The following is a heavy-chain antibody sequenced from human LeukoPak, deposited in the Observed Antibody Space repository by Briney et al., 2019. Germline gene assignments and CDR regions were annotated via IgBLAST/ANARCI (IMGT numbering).Heavy chain of an antibody. V-gene: IGHV3-23*01. D-gene: IGHD3-22*01. Sequence: GGSLRLSCAASGFTFSSYAMSWVRQAPGKGLEWVSAISGSGGSTYYAVSVKGRFTISRDNSKNTLYLQMNSLRAEDTAVYYCAKVGYYYDSSGYYPLFDYWGQGTLVPVSS. CDR1: GFTFSSYA. CDR3: AKVGYYYDSSGYYPLFDY. J-gene: IGHJ4*02. CDR2: ISGSGGST.